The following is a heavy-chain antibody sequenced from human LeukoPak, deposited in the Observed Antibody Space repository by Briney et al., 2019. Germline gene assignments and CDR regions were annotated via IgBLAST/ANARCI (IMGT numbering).Heavy chain of an antibody. D-gene: IGHD3-22*01. CDR1: GFTFSSYA. V-gene: IGHV3-23*01. Sequence: GGSLRLSCAASGFTFSSYAMSWVRQAPGKGLEWVSAISGSGGSTYYADPVKGRFTISRDNSKNTLYLQMNSLRPEDTAVYYCAKPLYFYNGSGRGGFDSWGQGTLVTVSS. CDR3: AKPLYFYNGSGRGGFDS. CDR2: ISGSGGST. J-gene: IGHJ4*02.